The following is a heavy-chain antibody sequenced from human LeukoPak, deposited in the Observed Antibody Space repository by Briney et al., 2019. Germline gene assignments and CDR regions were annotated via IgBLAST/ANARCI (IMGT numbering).Heavy chain of an antibody. CDR2: ISGSGGST. V-gene: IGHV3-23*01. Sequence: GGSLRLSCAASGFTFSSYAMSWVRQAPGKGLEWVSAISGSGGSTYYADSVKGRSTISRDNSKNTLYLQMNSLRAEDTAVYYCAKVLRPWEWLSTTDYWGQGTLVTVSS. CDR3: AKVLRPWEWLSTTDY. J-gene: IGHJ4*02. CDR1: GFTFSSYA. D-gene: IGHD3-3*01.